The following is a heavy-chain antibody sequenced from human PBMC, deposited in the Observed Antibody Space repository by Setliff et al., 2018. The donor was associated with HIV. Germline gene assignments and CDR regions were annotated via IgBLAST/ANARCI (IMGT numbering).Heavy chain of an antibody. Sequence: NPSETLSLTCTVSGGSISNYYWSWIRQPAEKGLEWIGRIYSSGRTNYNPSLKSRVTMSLDTSKNQFSLRLRSVTAADTALYYCARLGRAIDRGGYSPRFDYWGQGTLVTVSS. CDR1: GGSISNYY. CDR2: IYSSGRT. CDR3: ARLGRAIDRGGYSPRFDY. J-gene: IGHJ4*02. D-gene: IGHD3-22*01. V-gene: IGHV4-4*07.